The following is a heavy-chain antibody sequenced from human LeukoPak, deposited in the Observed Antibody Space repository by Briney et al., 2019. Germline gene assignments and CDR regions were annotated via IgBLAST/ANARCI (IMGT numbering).Heavy chain of an antibody. CDR3: AKESPLGYDFWSGYSSGSWFDP. CDR2: IWYDGSNK. Sequence: GGSLRLSCAASGFTFSSYGMRWVRQAPGKGLEWVAVIWYDGSNKYYADSVKGRFTISRDNSKNTLYLQMNSLRAEDTAVYYCAKESPLGYDFWSGYSSGSWFDPWGQGTLVTVSS. V-gene: IGHV3-33*06. CDR1: GFTFSSYG. J-gene: IGHJ5*02. D-gene: IGHD3-3*01.